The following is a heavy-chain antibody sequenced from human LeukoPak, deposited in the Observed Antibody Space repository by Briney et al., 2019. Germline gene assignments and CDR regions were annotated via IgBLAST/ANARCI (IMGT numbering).Heavy chain of an antibody. Sequence: SVKVSCKASGGTFSSYAISWVRQAPGHGLEWMGGIIPIFGTANYAQKFQGRVTITTDESTSTAYMELSSLRSEDTAVYYCASATGYSSSWSLYYYYYMDVWGKGTTVTVSS. V-gene: IGHV1-69*05. CDR3: ASATGYSSSWSLYYYYYMDV. D-gene: IGHD6-13*01. CDR1: GGTFSSYA. J-gene: IGHJ6*03. CDR2: IIPIFGTA.